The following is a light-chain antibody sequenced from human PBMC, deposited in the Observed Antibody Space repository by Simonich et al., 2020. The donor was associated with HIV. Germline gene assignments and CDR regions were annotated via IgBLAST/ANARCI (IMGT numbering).Light chain of an antibody. CDR2: WAS. V-gene: IGKV4-1*01. CDR3: QQYYSTPPT. CDR1: QSVLYSSNNNNY. Sequence: DIVMTQYPDSLAVSLGERATINCKSSQSVLYSSNNNNYVTWYQQKPGQPPKLLIYWASTRESGVPDRISGSGSGTDFTLTISSLQAEDVAVYYCQQYYSTPPTFGQGTKVEIK. J-gene: IGKJ1*01.